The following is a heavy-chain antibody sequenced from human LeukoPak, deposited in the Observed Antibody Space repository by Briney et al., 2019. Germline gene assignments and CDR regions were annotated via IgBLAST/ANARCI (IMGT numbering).Heavy chain of an antibody. CDR1: GFTFSSYW. Sequence: GGPLRLSCAASGFTFSSYWMSWVRQAPGKGLEWVANIKQDGSEKYYVDSVKGRFTISRDNAKNSLYLQMNSLRAEDTAVYYCARESSGVVVPAAIIWFDPGAREPWSPSPQ. D-gene: IGHD2-2*01. V-gene: IGHV3-7*01. CDR2: IKQDGSEK. J-gene: IGHJ5*02. CDR3: ARESSGVVVPAAIIWFDP.